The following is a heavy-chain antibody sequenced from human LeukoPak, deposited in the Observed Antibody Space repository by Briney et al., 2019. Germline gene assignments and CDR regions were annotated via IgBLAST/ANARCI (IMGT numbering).Heavy chain of an antibody. CDR1: GFSFSTYS. CDR3: ARDRAGTQAWVEFDP. D-gene: IGHD3-10*01. CDR2: IYGDGST. Sequence: GGSLRLSCTASGFSFSTYSMNWVRQAPGKGLEWVSLIYGDGSTHYADSVKGRFTISRDNSKNTVYLQMNSLRVEDTAVYYCARDRAGTQAWVEFDPWGQGTLVTVSS. V-gene: IGHV3-66*02. J-gene: IGHJ5*02.